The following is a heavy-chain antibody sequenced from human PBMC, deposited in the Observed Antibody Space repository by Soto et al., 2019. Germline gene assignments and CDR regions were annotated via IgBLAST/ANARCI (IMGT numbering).Heavy chain of an antibody. CDR1: GGSFSGYY. J-gene: IGHJ4*02. V-gene: IGHV4-34*01. D-gene: IGHD6-13*01. CDR3: ARDTAGLSY. CDR2: INHSGST. Sequence: SETLSLTCAVYGGSFSGYYWSWIRQPPGRGLEWIGEINHSGSTNYNPSLKSRVTISVDTSKNQFSLKLSSVTAADTAVYYCARDTAGLSYWGQGTLVTVSS.